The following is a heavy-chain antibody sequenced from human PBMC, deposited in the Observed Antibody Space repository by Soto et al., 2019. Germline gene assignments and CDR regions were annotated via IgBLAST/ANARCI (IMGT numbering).Heavy chain of an antibody. J-gene: IGHJ6*02. V-gene: IGHV3-48*03. CDR2: ISSSGSTI. CDR1: GFTFSSYE. D-gene: IGHD1-1*01. CDR3: AIAGGKARPVFYYDYGRDV. Sequence: EVQLVESGGGLVQPGGSLRLSCAASGFTFSSYEMNWVRQAPGKGLEWVSYISSSGSTIYYADSVKGRFTISRDNAKNSLHLQMNSLSAEYKAVYYCAIAGGKARPVFYYDYGRDVWGHGTTLTVSS.